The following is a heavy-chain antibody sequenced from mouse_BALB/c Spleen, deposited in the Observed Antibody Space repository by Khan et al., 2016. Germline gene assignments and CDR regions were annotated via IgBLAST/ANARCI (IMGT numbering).Heavy chain of an antibody. V-gene: IGHV4-1*02. Sequence: EVKLLESGGGLVQPGGSLKLSCAASGFDFSRYWMCWVRQAPGKGLEWIGEINPDSSTINYTPSLKDKFIISRDNAKNTLYLQMSKVRSEDTALYYCTRLYYYGTSDYWGQGTTLTVSS. CDR1: GFDFSRYW. CDR2: INPDSSTI. CDR3: TRLYYYGTSDY. D-gene: IGHD1-1*01. J-gene: IGHJ2*01.